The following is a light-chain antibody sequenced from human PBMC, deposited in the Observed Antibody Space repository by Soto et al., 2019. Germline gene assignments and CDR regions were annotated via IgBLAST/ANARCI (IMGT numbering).Light chain of an antibody. V-gene: IGKV3D-15*01. Sequence: IVLTQSPATLPLSPGESTTLSCRASPSVTNYLAWYQHRPGQAPRLLIFGAFNRATGIPARFSGSGSGTDSTLTISRLQSEDFAVYSCQQYNGWPITFGQGTRLEIK. J-gene: IGKJ5*01. CDR3: QQYNGWPIT. CDR2: GAF. CDR1: PSVTNY.